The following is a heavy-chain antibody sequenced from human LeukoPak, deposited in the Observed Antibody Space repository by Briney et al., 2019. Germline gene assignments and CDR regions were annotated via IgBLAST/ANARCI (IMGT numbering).Heavy chain of an antibody. J-gene: IGHJ4*02. V-gene: IGHV3-30*18. CDR1: GFTFSSYG. CDR2: ISYDGSNK. CDR3: ANADDDYGGAFDY. Sequence: GGSLRLSCAASGFTFSSYGMHWVRQAPGKGLEWVAVISYDGSNKYYADSVKGRFTISRDNSKNTLYLQMNSLRAEDTAVYYCANADDDYGGAFDYWGQGTLVTVSS. D-gene: IGHD4-23*01.